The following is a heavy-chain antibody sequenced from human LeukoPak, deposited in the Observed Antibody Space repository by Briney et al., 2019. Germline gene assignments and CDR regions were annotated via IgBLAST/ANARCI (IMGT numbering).Heavy chain of an antibody. CDR2: INSDGSST. V-gene: IGHV3-74*01. J-gene: IGHJ4*02. CDR1: GLTFSRYW. D-gene: IGHD7-27*01. CDR3: ATLGRVDVADY. Sequence: GGSLRLSCAASGLTFSRYWMHWVRQAPGKGLVWVSRINSDGSSTSYADSVKGRFTIFRDNAKNTLYLQMNSLRAEDTAVYYCATLGRVDVADYWGQGTLVTVSS.